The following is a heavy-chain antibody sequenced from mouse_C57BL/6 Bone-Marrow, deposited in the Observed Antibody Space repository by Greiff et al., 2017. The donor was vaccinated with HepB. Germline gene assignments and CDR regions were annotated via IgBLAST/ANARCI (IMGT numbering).Heavy chain of an antibody. J-gene: IGHJ2*01. V-gene: IGHV3-6*01. CDR3: ARDPYYYGSSGGSY. Sequence: EVHLVESGPGLVKPSQSLSLTCSVTGYSITSGYYWNWIRQFPGNKLEWMGYISYDGSNNYNPSLKNRIYITRDTSKNQFFLKLNSVTTEDTATYYCARDPYYYGSSGGSYWGQGTTLTVSS. D-gene: IGHD1-1*01. CDR1: GYSITSGYY. CDR2: ISYDGSN.